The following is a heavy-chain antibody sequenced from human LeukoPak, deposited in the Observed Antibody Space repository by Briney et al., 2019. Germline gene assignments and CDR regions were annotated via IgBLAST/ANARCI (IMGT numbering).Heavy chain of an antibody. CDR3: AREGY. Sequence: SVKVSCKASGYTFTGYYMHWVRQAPGQGLEWMGGIIPIFGTANYAQKFQGRVTITADESTSTAYMELSSLRSEDTAVYYCAREGYWGQGTLVTVSS. CDR2: IIPIFGTA. CDR1: GYTFTGYY. V-gene: IGHV1-69*13. J-gene: IGHJ4*02.